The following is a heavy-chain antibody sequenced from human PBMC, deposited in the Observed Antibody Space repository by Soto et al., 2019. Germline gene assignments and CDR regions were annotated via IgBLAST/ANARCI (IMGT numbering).Heavy chain of an antibody. V-gene: IGHV3-30*04. CDR2: ISYDGSNK. CDR1: GFTFSSYA. D-gene: IGHD3-16*01. J-gene: IGHJ4*02. Sequence: QVQLLESGGGVVQPGRSLRLSCAASGFTFSSYAMHWVRQAPGKGLEWVSVISYDGSNKYYADSVKGRFTISRDNSNNKLYLQMHSVRAKDTAVYYCANGDMMTFGGVSGREYWGQGTLVAVCS. CDR3: ANGDMMTFGGVSGREY.